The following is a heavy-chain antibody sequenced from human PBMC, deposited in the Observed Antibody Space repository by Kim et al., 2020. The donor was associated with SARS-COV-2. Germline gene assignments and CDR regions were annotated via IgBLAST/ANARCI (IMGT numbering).Heavy chain of an antibody. CDR1: GFTFSSYA. CDR2: ISGSGGST. J-gene: IGHJ4*02. V-gene: IGHV3-23*01. D-gene: IGHD5-18*01. CDR3: AKVPLPAASDTAMVTGYFDY. Sequence: GGSLRLSCAASGFTFSSYAMSWVRQAPGKGLEWVSAISGSGGSTYYADSVKGRFTISRDNSKNTLYLQMNSLRAEDTAVYYCAKVPLPAASDTAMVTGYFDYWGQGTLVTVSS.